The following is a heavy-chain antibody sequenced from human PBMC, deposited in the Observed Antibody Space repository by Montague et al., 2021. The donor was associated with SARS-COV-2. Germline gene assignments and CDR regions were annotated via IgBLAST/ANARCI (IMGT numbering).Heavy chain of an antibody. Sequence: SETLSLTCTVSGGSISSSSYYWGWIRQLPGKGLEWIGSIYYSGSTYYNPSLKSRVTISVDTSKNQFSLKLSSVTAANTAVYYCARLPDLLLWFGEALDYWGQGTLVTVSS. D-gene: IGHD3-10*01. CDR3: ARLPDLLLWFGEALDY. J-gene: IGHJ4*02. CDR1: GGSISSSSYY. V-gene: IGHV4-39*01. CDR2: IYYSGST.